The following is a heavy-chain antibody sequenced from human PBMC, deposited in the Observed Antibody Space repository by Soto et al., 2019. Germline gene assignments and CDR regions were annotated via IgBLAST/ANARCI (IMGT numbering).Heavy chain of an antibody. Sequence: EVQLVESGGGLVKPGGSLRLSCAASGFTFSNAWMNWVRQAPGKGLEWVGRIKSKTDGGTTDYAAPVKGRFTISRDDSKNTLYLQMSSLKTEDTAVYYCTTEPYGDYALGYFDYWGQGTLVTVSS. J-gene: IGHJ4*02. V-gene: IGHV3-15*07. CDR1: GFTFSNAW. D-gene: IGHD4-17*01. CDR2: IKSKTDGGTT. CDR3: TTEPYGDYALGYFDY.